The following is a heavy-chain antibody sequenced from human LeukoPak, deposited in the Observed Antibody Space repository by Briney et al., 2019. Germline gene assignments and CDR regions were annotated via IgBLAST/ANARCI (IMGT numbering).Heavy chain of an antibody. Sequence: GASVKVSCKASGGTFSSYAISWVRQAPGQGLEWMGGIIPIFGTANYAQKFQGRVTITADESTGTAYMELSSLRSEDTAVYYCARRGILTGFLFDYWGQGTLVTVSS. CDR2: IIPIFGTA. CDR1: GGTFSSYA. D-gene: IGHD3-9*01. CDR3: ARRGILTGFLFDY. J-gene: IGHJ4*02. V-gene: IGHV1-69*13.